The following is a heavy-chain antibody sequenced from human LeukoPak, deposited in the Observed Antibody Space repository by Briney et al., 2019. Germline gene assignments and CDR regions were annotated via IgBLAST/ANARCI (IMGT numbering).Heavy chain of an antibody. CDR3: XRXRDXRGGSCYYYFDY. CDR1: GGSISSSTYY. J-gene: IGHJ4*02. D-gene: IGHD2-15*01. Sequence: SETLSLTCTVSGGSISSSTYYWGWVRRPPGKGLEWIGSIYYSGSTYYNPSLKSRVTISVYTSKNQFSLKLSSVTAADTAVYYCXRXRDXRGGSCYYYFDYWGQGTLVTVSS. CDR2: IYYSGST. V-gene: IGHV4-39*01.